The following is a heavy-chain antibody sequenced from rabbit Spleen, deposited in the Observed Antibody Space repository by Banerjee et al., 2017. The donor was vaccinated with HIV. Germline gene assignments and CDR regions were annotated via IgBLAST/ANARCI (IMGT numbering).Heavy chain of an antibody. V-gene: IGHV1S45*01. J-gene: IGHJ6*01. CDR3: AMDTSSSFSSYGMDL. CDR1: GFDFSRDYM. Sequence: QEQLKESGGGLVQPGGALKLSCTASGFDFSRDYMNWVRQAPGKGLEWIGYIDPVFGITYYASWAKGRFTCSKSSSTTVTLQMTRLTAADTAPYFCAMDTSSSFSSYGMDLWGPGTLVTVS. D-gene: IGHD1-1*01. CDR2: IDPVFGIT.